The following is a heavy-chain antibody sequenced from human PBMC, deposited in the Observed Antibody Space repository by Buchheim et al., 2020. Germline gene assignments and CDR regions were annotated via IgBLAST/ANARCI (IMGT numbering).Heavy chain of an antibody. CDR2: IIPIFGTA. V-gene: IGHV1-69*01. Sequence: QVQLVQSGAEVKKPGSSVKVSCKASGGTFSSYAISWVRQAPGQGLEWMGGIIPIFGTANYAQKFQGRVPITADESTSTAYMELSSLRSEDTAVYYCAREEAYGSSTSCQLGRYYDYMDVWGKGTT. D-gene: IGHD2-2*01. CDR3: AREEAYGSSTSCQLGRYYDYMDV. CDR1: GGTFSSYA. J-gene: IGHJ6*03.